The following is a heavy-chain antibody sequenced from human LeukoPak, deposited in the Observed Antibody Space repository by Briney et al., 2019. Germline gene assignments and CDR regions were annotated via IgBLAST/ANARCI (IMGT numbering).Heavy chain of an antibody. D-gene: IGHD6-13*01. CDR1: GFTFSSYA. CDR3: AKDPLGAAAGYYYFDY. J-gene: IGHJ4*02. CDR2: ISGSGGSA. Sequence: GGSPRLSCAASGFTFSSYAMSWVRQAPGKGLECVSSISGSGGSAHYAASVKGRFTISRDNSKNTLYLQMNSLRAEDTAVYYCAKDPLGAAAGYYYFDYWGQGTLVTVSS. V-gene: IGHV3-23*01.